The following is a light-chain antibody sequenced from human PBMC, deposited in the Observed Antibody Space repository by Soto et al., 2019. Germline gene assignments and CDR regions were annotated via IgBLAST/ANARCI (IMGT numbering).Light chain of an antibody. J-gene: IGLJ1*01. Sequence: QSVLTQPPSVSGAPGRGVTISCTGSSFNIGANYDVHWYQHLPGTGPKLLIYANSFRPSGVPDRVSASKSGSSASLAIPGLPDDDEADDYCHSYYARLSAYVFGTGTKLTVL. CDR1: SFNIGANYD. V-gene: IGLV1-40*01. CDR3: HSYYARLSAYV. CDR2: ANS.